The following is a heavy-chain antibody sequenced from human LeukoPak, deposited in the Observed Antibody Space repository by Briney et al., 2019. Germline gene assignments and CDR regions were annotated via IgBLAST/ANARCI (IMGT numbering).Heavy chain of an antibody. Sequence: GGSLRLSCAASGFTFSNSDMHWVRQATGKGLEWVSGIDTAGNTNYPGSVKGRFTISRENAKNSLYLQMNNLRAGDTAVYYCARMRSDDAFDIWGQGTMVTVSS. CDR2: IDTAGNT. V-gene: IGHV3-13*01. J-gene: IGHJ3*02. CDR3: ARMRSDDAFDI. CDR1: GFTFSNSD. D-gene: IGHD5-24*01.